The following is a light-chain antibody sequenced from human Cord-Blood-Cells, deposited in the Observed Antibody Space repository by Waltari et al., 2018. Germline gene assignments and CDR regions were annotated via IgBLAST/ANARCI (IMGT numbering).Light chain of an antibody. CDR1: QDISNY. CDR2: DAS. V-gene: IGKV1-33*01. J-gene: IGKJ3*01. CDR3: QQYDNLPLT. Sequence: DIQMTQSPSPLSASVGDRVPITCQASQDISNYLNWYQQKPGKTPKPLIYDASNLETGVPSRFSGSGSGTDFTFTISSLQPEDIATYYCQQYDNLPLTFGPGTKVDIK.